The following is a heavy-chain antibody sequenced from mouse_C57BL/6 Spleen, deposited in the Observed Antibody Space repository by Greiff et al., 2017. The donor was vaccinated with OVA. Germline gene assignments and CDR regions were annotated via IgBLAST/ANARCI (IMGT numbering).Heavy chain of an antibody. J-gene: IGHJ2*01. CDR1: GYTFTSYW. D-gene: IGHD2-1*01. Sequence: VQLQQPGAELVKPGASVKLSCKASGYTFTSYWMQWVKQRPGQGLEWIGEIDPSDSYPNYNQKFKGKATLTVDTASSTAYMQLSSLTSEDSAVYYCARGGGNYRWYFDYWGQGTTLTVSS. CDR3: ARGGGNYRWYFDY. V-gene: IGHV1-50*01. CDR2: IDPSDSYP.